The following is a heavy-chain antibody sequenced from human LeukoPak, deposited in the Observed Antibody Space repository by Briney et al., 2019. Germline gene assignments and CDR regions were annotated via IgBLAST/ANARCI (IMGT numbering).Heavy chain of an antibody. CDR2: INPNSGGT. Sequence: ASVKVSCKASGYTFTSYYMHWVRQAPGQGLEWMGWINPNSGGTNYAQKFQGRVTMTRDTSISTAYMELSRLRSDDTAVYDCARSPGERGYYLSSEYLSRWGRGSLVIVSS. J-gene: IGHJ1*01. V-gene: IGHV1-2*02. D-gene: IGHD3-3*01. CDR1: GYTFTSYY. CDR3: ARSPGERGYYLSSEYLSR.